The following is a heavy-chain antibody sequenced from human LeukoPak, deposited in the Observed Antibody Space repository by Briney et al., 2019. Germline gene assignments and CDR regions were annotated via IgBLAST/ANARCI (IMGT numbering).Heavy chain of an antibody. V-gene: IGHV4-38-2*02. CDR2: IYHSGST. Sequence: SETLSLTCTVSGYSISSGYYWGWIRPPPGKGLEWIGSIYHSGSTYYNPSLKSRVTISVDTSKNQFSLKLSSVTAADTAVYYCARVQRWLQGWGQGTLVTVSS. D-gene: IGHD5-24*01. CDR3: ARVQRWLQG. CDR1: GYSISSGYY. J-gene: IGHJ4*02.